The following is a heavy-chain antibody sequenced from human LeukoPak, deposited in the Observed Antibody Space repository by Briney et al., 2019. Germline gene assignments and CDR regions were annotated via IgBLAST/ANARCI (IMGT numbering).Heavy chain of an antibody. CDR2: ICTSGST. D-gene: IGHD3-22*01. CDR3: ARGGYYYDSSGYPFDY. CDR1: GGSISSYY. J-gene: IGHJ4*02. Sequence: SETLSLTCTVSGGSISSYYWSWIRQPAGKGLEWIGRICTSGSTNYNPSLKSRVTMSVDTSKNQFSLKLSSVTAADTAVYYCARGGYYYDSSGYPFDYWGQGTLVTVSS. V-gene: IGHV4-4*07.